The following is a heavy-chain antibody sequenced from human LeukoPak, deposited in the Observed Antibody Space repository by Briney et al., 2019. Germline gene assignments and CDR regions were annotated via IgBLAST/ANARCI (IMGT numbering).Heavy chain of an antibody. D-gene: IGHD3-22*01. Sequence: GGSLRLSCAASGFTFNSYGMHWVRQAPGKGLEWVADIWYDGSNKYYADSVKGRFTISRDNSKNTLYLQMNSLGAEATAVYYCARDIYDSRGYYFDYWGQGTLVTVSS. CDR2: IWYDGSNK. V-gene: IGHV3-33*01. CDR1: GFTFNSYG. J-gene: IGHJ4*02. CDR3: ARDIYDSRGYYFDY.